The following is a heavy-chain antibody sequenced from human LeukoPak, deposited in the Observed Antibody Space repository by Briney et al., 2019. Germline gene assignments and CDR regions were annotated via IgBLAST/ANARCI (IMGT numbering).Heavy chain of an antibody. V-gene: IGHV4-39*01. Sequence: SETLSLTCTVSGGSIRSSSYYWGWIRQPPGKGLEWIGSIYYSGSTNYKPSLRSRVTISVDTSKNQFSLKLSSVPAADTAVYYCARHAGSYYTYNFDYWGQGPLVTVSS. CDR3: ARHAGSYYTYNFDY. CDR2: IYYSGST. J-gene: IGHJ4*02. CDR1: GGSIRSSSYY. D-gene: IGHD3-22*01.